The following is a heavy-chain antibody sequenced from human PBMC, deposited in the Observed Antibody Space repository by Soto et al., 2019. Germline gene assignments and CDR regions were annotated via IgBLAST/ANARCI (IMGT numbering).Heavy chain of an antibody. D-gene: IGHD3-22*01. J-gene: IGHJ3*01. CDR2: ISSSGSTI. Sequence: GGSLRLSCAASGFTFSDYYMSWIRQAPGKGLEWVSYISSSGSTIYYADSVKGRFTISRDNAKNSLYLQMNSLRAEDTAVYYCARDQLYYNDISGRPLNAFDVCGQGTMVTVSS. V-gene: IGHV3-11*04. CDR1: GFTFSDYY. CDR3: ARDQLYYNDISGRPLNAFDV.